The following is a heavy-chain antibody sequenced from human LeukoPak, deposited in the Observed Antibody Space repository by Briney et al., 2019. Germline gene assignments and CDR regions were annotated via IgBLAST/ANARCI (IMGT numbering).Heavy chain of an antibody. Sequence: GGSLRLSCAASGFTFSSYSMNWVRQAPGKGLEWVSSISSSSSYIYYADSVKGRFTISRDNAKNSLYLQMNSLRAEDTAVYYCARAGGQFHYFDYWGQGTLVTVSS. J-gene: IGHJ4*02. CDR2: ISSSSSYI. CDR3: ARAGGQFHYFDY. V-gene: IGHV3-21*01. D-gene: IGHD2-15*01. CDR1: GFTFSSYS.